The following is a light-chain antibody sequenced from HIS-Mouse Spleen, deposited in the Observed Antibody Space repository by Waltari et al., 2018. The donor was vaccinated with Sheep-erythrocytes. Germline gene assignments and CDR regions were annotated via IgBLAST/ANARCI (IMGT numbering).Light chain of an antibody. V-gene: IGKV3-15*01. Sequence: EIVMTQSPATLSVSPGERATLSCRASQSVSSNLAWYQQKPGQAPRFLIYGASTRATGIPARFSGSGSGTEFTLTISSMQSEDFAVDYCQQYNNWPPGTFGQGTKLEIK. J-gene: IGKJ2*02. CDR3: QQYNNWPPGT. CDR1: QSVSSN. CDR2: GAS.